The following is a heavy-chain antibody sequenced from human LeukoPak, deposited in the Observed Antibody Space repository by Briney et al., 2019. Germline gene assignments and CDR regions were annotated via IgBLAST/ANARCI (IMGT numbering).Heavy chain of an antibody. J-gene: IGHJ4*02. V-gene: IGHV3-64*01. Sequence: PGGSLRLSCAASGFTFSSYTMKWVRQAPGKGLEYVSAISSNGGSTYYANSVKGRFTISRDNSKNTLYLQMGSLRAEDMAVYYCARGLTARYGGDFDYWGQGTLVTVSS. D-gene: IGHD4-23*01. CDR1: GFTFSSYT. CDR3: ARGLTARYGGDFDY. CDR2: ISSNGGST.